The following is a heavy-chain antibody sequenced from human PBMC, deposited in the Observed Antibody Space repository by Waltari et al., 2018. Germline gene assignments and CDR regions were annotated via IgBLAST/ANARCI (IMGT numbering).Heavy chain of an antibody. V-gene: IGHV4-34*01. D-gene: IGHD3-22*01. Sequence: QVQLQQWGAGLLKPSETLSLPCAVYGGSFSGYYWSWIRQPPGKGLEWIGEINHSGSTNYNPSLKSRVTISVDTSKNQFSLKLSSVTAADTAVYYCARERITMIVVDHYYYYGMDVWGQGTTVTVSS. CDR3: ARERITMIVVDHYYYYGMDV. CDR2: INHSGST. CDR1: GGSFSGYY. J-gene: IGHJ6*02.